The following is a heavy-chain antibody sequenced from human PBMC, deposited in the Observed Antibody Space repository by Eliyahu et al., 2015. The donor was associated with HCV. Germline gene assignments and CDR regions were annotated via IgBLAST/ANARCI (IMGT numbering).Heavy chain of an antibody. D-gene: IGHD2-21*02. J-gene: IGHJ4*02. V-gene: IGHV3-33*01. CDR1: GFTFTXYG. CDR2: IWFDGSNK. Sequence: QVQLVESGGGVVQPGRSLXLXCAASGFTFTXYGMHWVRQAPAKGLEWVXIIWFDGSNKYYGDSVKGRFTVSRDNSKNTLYLQMNSLRAEDTAVYYCARAGFRGAYCGGDCYPFDYWGQGALVTVSS. CDR3: ARAGFRGAYCGGDCYPFDY.